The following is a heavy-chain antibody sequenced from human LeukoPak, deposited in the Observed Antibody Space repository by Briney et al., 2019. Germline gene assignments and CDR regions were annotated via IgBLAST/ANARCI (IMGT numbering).Heavy chain of an antibody. V-gene: IGHV3-23*01. Sequence: PGGSLRLSCAASGFTFSSYAMSWVRQAPGKGLEWVSAISGSGGSTYYADSVKGRFTISRDNSKNTLYLQMNSLRAEDTAVYYCAKLHYDFWSGYYLGFDYWGQVTLVTVSS. D-gene: IGHD3-3*01. J-gene: IGHJ4*02. CDR3: AKLHYDFWSGYYLGFDY. CDR1: GFTFSSYA. CDR2: ISGSGGST.